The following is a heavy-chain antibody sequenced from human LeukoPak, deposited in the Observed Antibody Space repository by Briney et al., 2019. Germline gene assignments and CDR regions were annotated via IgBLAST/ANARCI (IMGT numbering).Heavy chain of an antibody. CDR2: VSGSNGNT. Sequence: GGSLRLSCAASGFTFSSYAMSWVRQAPGEGLEWVSTVSGSNGNTHYADSVKGRFTISRDNSKNTLYLQMNSLRAGDTAVYYCARGVGGYDFWGVDYWGQGTLVTVSS. CDR3: ARGVGGYDFWGVDY. D-gene: IGHD3-3*01. V-gene: IGHV3-23*01. CDR1: GFTFSSYA. J-gene: IGHJ4*02.